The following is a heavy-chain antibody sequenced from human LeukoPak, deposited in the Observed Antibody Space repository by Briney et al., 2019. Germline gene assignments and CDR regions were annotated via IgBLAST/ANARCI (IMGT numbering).Heavy chain of an antibody. Sequence: SETLSLTCTVSGGSISSSSYYWGWIRQPPGKGLEWIGSIYYSGSTYYNPSLEGRVTISADSSKNQFSLKLTSVTAADTALYYCARILTTFDSWGQGTLVTVSS. CDR1: GGSISSSSYY. V-gene: IGHV4-39*01. D-gene: IGHD4-11*01. CDR2: IYYSGST. J-gene: IGHJ4*02. CDR3: ARILTTFDS.